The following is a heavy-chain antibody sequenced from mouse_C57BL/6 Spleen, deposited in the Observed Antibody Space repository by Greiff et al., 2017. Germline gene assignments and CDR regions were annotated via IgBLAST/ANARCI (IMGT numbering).Heavy chain of an antibody. J-gene: IGHJ1*03. Sequence: QVQLQQSGPELVKPGASVKMSCKASGYAFSSSWMHWVKQRPGQGLEWIGRIYPGDGDTNYNGKFKGKATLTADKSSSTAYMQLSSLTSEDSAVFLCGSISYFDVWGTGTTVTVSS. V-gene: IGHV1-82*01. CDR3: GSISYFDV. CDR2: IYPGDGDT. CDR1: GYAFSSSW.